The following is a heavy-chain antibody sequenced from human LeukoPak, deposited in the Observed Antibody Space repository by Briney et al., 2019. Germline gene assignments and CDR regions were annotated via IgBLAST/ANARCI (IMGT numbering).Heavy chain of an antibody. J-gene: IGHJ6*02. V-gene: IGHV1-18*01. CDR3: AGVPNPRYSGGYYPPRTPHYYYGMDV. CDR1: GYTFTSYG. D-gene: IGHD1-26*01. CDR2: ISAYNGNT. Sequence: ASVKVSCKASGYTFTSYGISWVRQAPGQGLEWMGWISAYNGNTNYAQKLQGRVTMTTDTSTSTAYMELRSLRSDDTAVYYCAGVPNPRYSGGYYPPRTPHYYYGMDVWGQGTTVTVSS.